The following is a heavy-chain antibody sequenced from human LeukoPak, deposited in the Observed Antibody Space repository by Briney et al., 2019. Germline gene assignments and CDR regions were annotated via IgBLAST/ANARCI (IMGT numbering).Heavy chain of an antibody. V-gene: IGHV3-21*01. CDR2: ISSSSSYI. CDR1: GFTFSSYS. Sequence: GGSLRLSCAASGFTFSSYSMNWVRQAPGKGLEWVSSISSSSSYINYADSVKGRFTISRDNAKNSLYLQMNSLRAEDTAVYYCARDLSAMVMNDAFDIWGQGTMVTVSS. J-gene: IGHJ3*02. D-gene: IGHD5-18*01. CDR3: ARDLSAMVMNDAFDI.